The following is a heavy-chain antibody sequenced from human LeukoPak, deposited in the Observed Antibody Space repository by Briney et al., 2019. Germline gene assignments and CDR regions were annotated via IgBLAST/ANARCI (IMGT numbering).Heavy chain of an antibody. V-gene: IGHV3-72*01. J-gene: IGHJ4*02. CDR1: GFTFSDHY. CDR2: IRNKADSYTT. CDR3: TRGPPDY. Sequence: GASLRLYCAASGFTFSDHYMAWFREAPGQGLEWVGRIRNKADSYTTQYAASVKGRFTISRDDSKNSFYLQMNSLKTEDTAVYYCTRGPPDYWGQGTLVTVSS.